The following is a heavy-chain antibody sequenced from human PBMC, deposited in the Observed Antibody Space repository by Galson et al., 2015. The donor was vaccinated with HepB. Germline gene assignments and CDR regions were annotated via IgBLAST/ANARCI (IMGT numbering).Heavy chain of an antibody. CDR1: GFTFSSYW. D-gene: IGHD5-12*01. V-gene: IGHV3-7*03. J-gene: IGHJ4*02. CDR2: IKQDGSEK. Sequence: SLRLSCAASGFTFSSYWVSWVRQAPGKGLEWVANIKQDGSEKYYVDSVKGRFTISRDNAKNSLYLQMNSLRAEDTAVYYCARVNGYDWEDIYYFDYWGQGTLVTVSS. CDR3: ARVNGYDWEDIYYFDY.